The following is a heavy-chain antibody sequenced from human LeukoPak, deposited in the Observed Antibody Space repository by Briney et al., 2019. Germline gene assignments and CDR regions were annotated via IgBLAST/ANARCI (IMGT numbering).Heavy chain of an antibody. CDR2: IYSGGST. CDR3: LGYYYDSSGYYDY. D-gene: IGHD3-22*01. Sequence: GGSLRLSCAASGFTVSSSYMSWVRQAPGKGLEWVSVIYSGGSTYYADSVKGRFTISRDNSKNTLYLQMNSLRAEDTAVYYCLGYYYDSSGYYDYWGQGTLVTVSS. CDR1: GFTVSSSY. J-gene: IGHJ4*02. V-gene: IGHV3-66*01.